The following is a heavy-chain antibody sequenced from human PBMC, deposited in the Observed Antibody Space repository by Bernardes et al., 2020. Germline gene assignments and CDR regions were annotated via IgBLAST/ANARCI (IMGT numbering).Heavy chain of an antibody. CDR3: SRQHGSSSGNWFDP. CDR1: GGSISSSTYY. D-gene: IGHD6-6*01. CDR2: VYSSGYT. V-gene: IGHV4-39*01. J-gene: IGHJ5*02. Sequence: SETLSLTCTVSGGSISSSTYYWGWVPLPPGQGLECIGSVYSSGYTYYSPSLKSRVTMSVDTSKNHFSLRLSSVTAADTAVYYCSRQHGSSSGNWFDPWGQGTLVTVSS.